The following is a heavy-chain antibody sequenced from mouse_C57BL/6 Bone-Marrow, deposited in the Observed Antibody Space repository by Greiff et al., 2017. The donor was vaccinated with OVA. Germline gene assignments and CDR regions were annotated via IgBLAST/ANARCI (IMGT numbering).Heavy chain of an antibody. CDR2: ISSGGSYT. V-gene: IGHV5-6*01. CDR1: GFTFSSYG. Sequence: EVQRVESGGDLVKPGGSLKLSCAASGFTFSSYGMSWVRQTPDKRLEWVATISSGGSYTYYPDSVKGRFTISRDNAKNTLYLQMSSLKSEDTAMDYCARYYYGSSYYGGQGTTLTVSS. CDR3: ARYYYGSSYY. J-gene: IGHJ2*01. D-gene: IGHD1-1*01.